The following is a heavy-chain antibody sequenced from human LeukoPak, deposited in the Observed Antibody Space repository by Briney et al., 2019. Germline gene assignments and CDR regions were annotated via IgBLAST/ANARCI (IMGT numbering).Heavy chain of an antibody. V-gene: IGHV1-69*05. CDR1: GGTFSSYA. J-gene: IGHJ2*01. CDR2: IIPIFGTA. Sequence: SVKVSCKASGGTFSSYAISWVRQAPGQGLEWMGGIIPIFGTANYAQKFQGRVTMTRDTSTSTVYMELSSLRSDDTAVYFCARRYGDHAWYFDLWGRGTLITVSS. D-gene: IGHD4-17*01. CDR3: ARRYGDHAWYFDL.